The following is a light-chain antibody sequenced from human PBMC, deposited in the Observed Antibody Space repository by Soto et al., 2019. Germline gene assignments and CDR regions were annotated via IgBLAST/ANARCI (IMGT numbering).Light chain of an antibody. V-gene: IGLV2-23*02. CDR3: CSYAASSTLYV. Sequence: QSVLTQPASVSGSPGQSITISCTGTSSDVGSYNLVSWYQQHPGKAPKLMIYEVSKRPSGVSNRFSGSKSGNTASLTISGLQAEDEADYYCCSYAASSTLYVFGTGTKVTVL. CDR1: SSDVGSYNL. CDR2: EVS. J-gene: IGLJ1*01.